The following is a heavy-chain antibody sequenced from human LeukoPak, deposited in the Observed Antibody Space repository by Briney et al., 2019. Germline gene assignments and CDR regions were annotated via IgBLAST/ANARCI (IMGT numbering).Heavy chain of an antibody. D-gene: IGHD6-6*01. J-gene: IGHJ4*02. CDR3: ARDGGHNSSSSRHSFGY. CDR2: IIPIFGTA. Sequence: SVKVSCKASGGTFSSYAISWVRQAPGQGLEWMGGIIPIFGTANYAQKFQGRVTITTDESTSTAYMELSSLRSEDTAVYYCARDGGHNSSSSRHSFGYWGQGTLVTVSS. CDR1: GGTFSSYA. V-gene: IGHV1-69*05.